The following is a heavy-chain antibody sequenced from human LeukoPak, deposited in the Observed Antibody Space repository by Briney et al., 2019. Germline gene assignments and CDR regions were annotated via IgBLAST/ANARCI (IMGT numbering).Heavy chain of an antibody. CDR1: GGSITNTNY. J-gene: IGHJ4*02. V-gene: IGHV4-4*02. CDR2: VNLQGST. Sequence: SETLSLTCGVSGGSITNTNYWTWVRQPPGKGLEWIGEVNLQGSTNYNPSLMGRVAIAVDTSENHISLQLTSVTAADTAVYYCATLGRYYYDSSGYYPDYWGQGTLVTVSS. D-gene: IGHD3-22*01. CDR3: ATLGRYYYDSSGYYPDY.